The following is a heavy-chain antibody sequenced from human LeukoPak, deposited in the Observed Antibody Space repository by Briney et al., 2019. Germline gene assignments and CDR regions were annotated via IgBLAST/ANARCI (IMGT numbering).Heavy chain of an antibody. CDR3: AKDNPFYDSSGFSLDY. V-gene: IGHV3-23*01. Sequence: GGSLRLSCAASGFTFSSFAMSWVRQAPGKGLEWVSAISGSGGSTYYADSVKGRFTISRDNSKNTLYLQMNSLRAEDTAVYYCAKDNPFYDSSGFSLDYWGQGTLVTVSS. J-gene: IGHJ4*02. D-gene: IGHD3-22*01. CDR1: GFTFSSFA. CDR2: ISGSGGST.